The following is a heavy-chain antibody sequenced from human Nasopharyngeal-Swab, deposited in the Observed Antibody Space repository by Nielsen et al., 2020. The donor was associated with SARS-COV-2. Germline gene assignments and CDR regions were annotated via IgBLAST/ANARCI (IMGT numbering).Heavy chain of an antibody. CDR2: IYYSGST. J-gene: IGHJ6*02. V-gene: IGHV4-59*01. Sequence: WIRQPPGKGLEWIGYIYYSGSTNYNPSLKSRVTISVDTSKNQFSLKLSSVTAADTAVYYCARLDAERRPSYSSSLQSPYYYYGMDVWGQGTTVTVSS. D-gene: IGHD6-13*01. CDR3: ARLDAERRPSYSSSLQSPYYYYGMDV.